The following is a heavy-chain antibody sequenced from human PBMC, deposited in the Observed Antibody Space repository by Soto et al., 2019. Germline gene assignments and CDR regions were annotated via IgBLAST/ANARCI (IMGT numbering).Heavy chain of an antibody. Sequence: GGSLRLSCAASGFTFSDYYMSWIRQAPGKGLEWVSYISSSSSYTNYADSVKGRFTISRDNAKNSLYLQMNSLRAEDTAVYYCARAPDCTNGVCSAGFGDWGQGTLVTVSS. D-gene: IGHD2-8*01. J-gene: IGHJ4*02. V-gene: IGHV3-11*06. CDR1: GFTFSDYY. CDR2: ISSSSSYT. CDR3: ARAPDCTNGVCSAGFGD.